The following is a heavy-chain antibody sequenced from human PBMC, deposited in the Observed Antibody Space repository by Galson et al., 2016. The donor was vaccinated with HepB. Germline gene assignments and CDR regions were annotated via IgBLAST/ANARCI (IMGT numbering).Heavy chain of an antibody. Sequence: LRLSCAASGFSFSNSGMSWVRQAPVRGLEWVSGITRRGDATHYADFAKGRFTISRDNSKNTLYLYMNSLSAGDTALYYWGKHGGFDYWGQGALVTVSS. CDR2: ITRRGDAT. CDR1: GFSFSNSG. J-gene: IGHJ4*02. D-gene: IGHD3-16*01. V-gene: IGHV3-23*01. CDR3: GKHGGFDY.